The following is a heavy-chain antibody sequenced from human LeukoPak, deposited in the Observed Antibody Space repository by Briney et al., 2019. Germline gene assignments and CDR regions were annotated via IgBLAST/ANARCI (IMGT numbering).Heavy chain of an antibody. D-gene: IGHD3-16*02. V-gene: IGHV1-3*01. CDR2: INAGNGNT. CDR1: GYTFTSYA. J-gene: IGHJ5*02. Sequence: ASVKVSCKASGYTFTSYAMHWVRQAPGQRLEWMGWINAGNGNTKYSQEFQGRVTITRDTSAGTAYMELRSLRSDDTAVYYCARDPFMLYDYVWGSYRSGVSWFDPWGQGTLVTVSS. CDR3: ARDPFMLYDYVWGSYRSGVSWFDP.